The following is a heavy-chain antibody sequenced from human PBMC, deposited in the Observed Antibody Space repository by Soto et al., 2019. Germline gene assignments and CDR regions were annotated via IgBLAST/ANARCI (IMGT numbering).Heavy chain of an antibody. D-gene: IGHD3-3*01. V-gene: IGHV1-69*01. J-gene: IGHJ3*01. CDR2: INPIFGTA. CDR3: AKDNSLFGVITRDWRAFDV. CDR1: GDNFIIYG. Sequence: QVQLVQSGAEVKKPGSSVKVSCKASGDNFIIYGISWVRQAPGQGLEWMGGINPIFGTADYAQKFQDRVTITADESMTTVYMELSTLTSEDTALYYCAKDNSLFGVITRDWRAFDVWGQGTVIIVSS.